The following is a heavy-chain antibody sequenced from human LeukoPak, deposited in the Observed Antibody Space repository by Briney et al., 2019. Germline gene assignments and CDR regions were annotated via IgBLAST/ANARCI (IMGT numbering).Heavy chain of an antibody. J-gene: IGHJ4*02. CDR3: ARDPHLAVRGAY. CDR2: INPNSGGT. CDR1: GYTFTGYY. Sequence: GASVKVSCKASGYTFTGYYMHWVLQAPGQGLEWMGWINPNSGGTNYAQKFQGRVTMTRDTSISTAYMELSGLRSDDTAVYYCARDPHLAVRGAYWGQGTLVTVSS. V-gene: IGHV1-2*02. D-gene: IGHD2-21*01.